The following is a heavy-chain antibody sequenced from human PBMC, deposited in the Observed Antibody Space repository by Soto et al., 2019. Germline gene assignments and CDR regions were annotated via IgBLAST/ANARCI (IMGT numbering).Heavy chain of an antibody. CDR1: GYTFTSYY. J-gene: IGHJ4*02. CDR3: ARTMLAYCGGDCGYYFDY. V-gene: IGHV1-46*01. CDR2: INPSGGST. Sequence: EASVKVSCKASGYTFTSYYMHWVRQAPGQGLEWMGIINPSGGSTSYAQKFQGRVTMTRDTSTSTVYMELSSLRSEDTAVYYCARTMLAYCGGDCGYYFDYWGQGTLVTVSS. D-gene: IGHD2-21*02.